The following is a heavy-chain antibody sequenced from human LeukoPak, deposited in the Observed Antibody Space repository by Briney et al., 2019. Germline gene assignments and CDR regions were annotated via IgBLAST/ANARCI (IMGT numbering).Heavy chain of an antibody. CDR2: IYQSGST. CDR3: ARMYRVYSGSGSFDY. D-gene: IGHD3-10*01. V-gene: IGHV4-30-2*01. Sequence: SQTLSLTCAVSGGSISSGGYSWSWIRQPPGKGLEWIGYIYQSGSTYYNSSFKSRVTISVERSKNQFSLKLNSVTAADTAVYYCARMYRVYSGSGSFDYWGQGTLVTASS. CDR1: GGSISSGGYS. J-gene: IGHJ4*02.